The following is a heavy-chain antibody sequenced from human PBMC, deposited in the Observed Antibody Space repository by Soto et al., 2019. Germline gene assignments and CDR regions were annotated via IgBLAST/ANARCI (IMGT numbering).Heavy chain of an antibody. CDR2: ICYSGST. V-gene: IGHV4-31*03. J-gene: IGHJ4*02. Sequence: QVQLQESGPGLVKPSQTLSLTCTVSGGSISSGGYYWSWIRQHPGKGLEWIGYICYSGSTYYNPSLKSRVTISVDTSKNQFSLKLSSVTAADTAVYYCARLSSGWYFFDYWGQGTLVTVSS. CDR3: ARLSSGWYFFDY. D-gene: IGHD6-19*01. CDR1: GGSISSGGYY.